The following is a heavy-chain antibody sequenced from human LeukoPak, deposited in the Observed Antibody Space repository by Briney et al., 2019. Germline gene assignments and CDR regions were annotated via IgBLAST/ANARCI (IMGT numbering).Heavy chain of an antibody. D-gene: IGHD6-19*01. CDR2: ISSSGSNI. V-gene: IGHV3-11*04. J-gene: IGHJ4*02. Sequence: GGSLRLSCAASGFTFSDYYMSWIRQAPGKGLEWVSYISSSGSNIYYADSLKRRFTIYRDNAKNSLHRQMNSQRAEHTPVYYCARDGIAVAVDYWGQGTLVTVSS. CDR1: GFTFSDYY. CDR3: ARDGIAVAVDY.